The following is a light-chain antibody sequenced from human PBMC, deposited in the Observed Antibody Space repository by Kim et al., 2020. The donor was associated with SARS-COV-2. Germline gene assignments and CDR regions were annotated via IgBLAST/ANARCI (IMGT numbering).Light chain of an antibody. CDR1: QMFVSSY. CDR3: QQYGGSPLYS. CDR2: ATS. V-gene: IGKV3-20*01. Sequence: SPGQRATLSCRASQMFVSSYLAWYQQNPAQAPRLLIYATSSRAADIPDRFSGSGSGTDFTLTISRLEPEDFAVYYCQQYGGSPLYSFGQGTKLEI. J-gene: IGKJ2*03.